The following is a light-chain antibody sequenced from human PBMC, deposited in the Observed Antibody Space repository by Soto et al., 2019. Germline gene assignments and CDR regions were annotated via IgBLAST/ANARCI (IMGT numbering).Light chain of an antibody. CDR2: EVR. J-gene: IGLJ1*01. V-gene: IGLV2-14*01. CDR3: SSYTSDWGV. CDR1: SSDVGGYDF. Sequence: QSALTQPASVSGSPGQSITISCTGTSSDVGGYDFVSWYQHHPGKAPKLIIYEVRTRPSGVSDRFSGSKSGNTASLTISGLQAEDEADYYCSSYTSDWGVFGTGTKGTVL.